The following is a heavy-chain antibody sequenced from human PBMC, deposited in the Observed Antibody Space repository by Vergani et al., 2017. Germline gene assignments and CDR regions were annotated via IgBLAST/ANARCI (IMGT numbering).Heavy chain of an antibody. Sequence: QVQLVEYGGGLVKPGGSLRLSCAASGFTFSDYYMSWLRQAPGKGLEWVSHISSSGSSIYYADSVKGRFTISRDSARNSLYLQMNSLRAEDTAVYYCASQVKISYYYYLDIWGKGTTVTVSS. CDR1: GFTFSDYY. CDR3: ASQVKISYYYYLDI. V-gene: IGHV3-11*01. CDR2: ISSSGSSI. J-gene: IGHJ6*03. D-gene: IGHD2-21*01.